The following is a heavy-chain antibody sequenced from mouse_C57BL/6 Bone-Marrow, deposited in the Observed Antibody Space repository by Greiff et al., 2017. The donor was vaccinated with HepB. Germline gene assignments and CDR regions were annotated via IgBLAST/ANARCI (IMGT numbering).Heavy chain of an antibody. V-gene: IGHV1-82*01. D-gene: IGHD1-1*01. CDR3: ARRITTVVATDWYFDV. J-gene: IGHJ1*03. CDR1: GYAFSSSW. Sequence: QVQLKESGPELVKPGASVKISCKASGYAFSSSWMNGVKQGPGKGLEGIGRIYPGDGVTNYNGKFKGKATLTADQSSSTADMRLSSLTSEYSAVYFCARRITTVVATDWYFDVWGTGTTVTVAS. CDR2: IYPGDGVT.